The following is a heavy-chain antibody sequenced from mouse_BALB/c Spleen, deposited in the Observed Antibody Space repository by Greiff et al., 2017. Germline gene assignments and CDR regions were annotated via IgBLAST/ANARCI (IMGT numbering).Heavy chain of an antibody. CDR3: ARSAYYGSSYPFAY. CDR2: IYPYNGGT. Sequence: EVQLQQSGPELVKPGASVKISCKASGYTFTDYNMHWVKQSHGKSLEWIGYIYPYNGGTGYNQKFKSKATLTVDNSSSTAYMELRSLTSEDSAVYYCARSAYYGSSYPFAYWGQGTLVTVS. V-gene: IGHV1S29*02. J-gene: IGHJ3*01. CDR1: GYTFTDYN. D-gene: IGHD1-1*01.